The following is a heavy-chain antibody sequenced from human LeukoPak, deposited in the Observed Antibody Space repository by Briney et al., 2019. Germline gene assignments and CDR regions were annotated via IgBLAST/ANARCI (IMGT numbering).Heavy chain of an antibody. CDR3: ARVRGVTTVTTAYMDV. D-gene: IGHD4-11*01. J-gene: IGHJ6*03. CDR2: ISSSSSYI. Sequence: GGSLRLSCAASGFTFSSYSMSWVRQAPGKGLEWVSSISSSSSYIYYADSVKGRFTISRDNAKNSLYLQMNSLRAEDTAVYYCARVRGVTTVTTAYMDVWGKGTTVTVSS. CDR1: GFTFSSYS. V-gene: IGHV3-21*01.